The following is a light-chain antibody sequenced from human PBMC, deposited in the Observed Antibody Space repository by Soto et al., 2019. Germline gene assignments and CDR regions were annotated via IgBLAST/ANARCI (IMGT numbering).Light chain of an antibody. Sequence: DIQMTQSPSSLSASVGKGYTITFRASQSISNYLNWYQQKPGKAPKLLIYAASSLQTGVPSRFSGSGSGADFALTISSLQPEDFATYYCQQGYSTPITFGQGTRLEIK. CDR3: QQGYSTPIT. V-gene: IGKV1-39*01. CDR1: QSISNY. J-gene: IGKJ5*01. CDR2: AAS.